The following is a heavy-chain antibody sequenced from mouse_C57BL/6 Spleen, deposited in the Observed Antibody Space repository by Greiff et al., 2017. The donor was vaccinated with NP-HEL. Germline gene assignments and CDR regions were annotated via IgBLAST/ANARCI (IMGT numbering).Heavy chain of an antibody. CDR2: INPSNGGT. Sequence: QVQLQQPGTELVKPGASVKLSCKASGYTFTSYWMLWVKQRPGQGLEWIGNINPSNGGTNYNEKFKSKATLTVDKSSSTAYMQLSSLTSEDSAVYYCARLRRDYYAMDYWGQGTSVTVSS. D-gene: IGHD2-12*01. V-gene: IGHV1-53*01. J-gene: IGHJ4*01. CDR1: GYTFTSYW. CDR3: ARLRRDYYAMDY.